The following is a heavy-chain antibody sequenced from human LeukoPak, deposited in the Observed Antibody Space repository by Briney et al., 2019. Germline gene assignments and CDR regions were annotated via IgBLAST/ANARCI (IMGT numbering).Heavy chain of an antibody. CDR2: INPNSGGT. J-gene: IGHJ4*02. CDR1: GYTSTGYY. D-gene: IGHD5-12*01. V-gene: IGHV1-2*02. Sequence: ASVKVSCKASGYTSTGYYTHWVRQAPGQGLEWMGWINPNSGGTNYAQKFQGRVTMTRDTSISTAYMELSRLRSDDTAVYYCGVATMRNIDYWGQGTLVTVSS. CDR3: GVATMRNIDY.